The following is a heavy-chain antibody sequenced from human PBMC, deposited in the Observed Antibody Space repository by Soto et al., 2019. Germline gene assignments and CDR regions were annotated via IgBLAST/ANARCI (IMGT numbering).Heavy chain of an antibody. D-gene: IGHD6-6*01. Sequence: ASVKVSCKASGYTFTSYGISWVRQAPGQGLEWMGWISAYNGNTNYAQKLQGRVTMTTDTSTSTAYMELRSLRSDDTAVYYCACYWEAARFYWFDPWGQGTLVPVSS. J-gene: IGHJ5*02. V-gene: IGHV1-18*01. CDR3: ACYWEAARFYWFDP. CDR2: ISAYNGNT. CDR1: GYTFTSYG.